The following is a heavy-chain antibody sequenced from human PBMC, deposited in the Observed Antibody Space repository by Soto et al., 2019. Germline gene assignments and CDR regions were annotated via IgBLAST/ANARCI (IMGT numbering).Heavy chain of an antibody. D-gene: IGHD2-2*01. CDR1: GGSISSYY. V-gene: IGHV4-59*01. CDR3: ARERGGHCSSTSCYYYFDY. Sequence: SETLSLTCTVSGGSISSYYWSWIRQPPGKGLEWIGYIYYSGSTNYNPSLKSRVTISVDTSKNQFSLKLSSVTAADTAVYYCARERGGHCSSTSCYYYFDYWGQGTLVTVSS. J-gene: IGHJ4*02. CDR2: IYYSGST.